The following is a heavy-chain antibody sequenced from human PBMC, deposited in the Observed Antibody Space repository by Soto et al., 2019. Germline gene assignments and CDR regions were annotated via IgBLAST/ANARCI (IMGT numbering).Heavy chain of an antibody. CDR2: ISGSGHST. CDR3: AKDYVRSSLPNFFPSGRSRHPGIDY. CDR1: VSRLTFSSYT. V-gene: IGHV3-23*01. D-gene: IGHD6-13*01. J-gene: IGHJ4*02. Sequence: GGSLRLSCAVSVSRLTFSSYTMSWVRQAPGKGLEWVSSISGSGHSTYYADSVKGRFTISRDNSKNTLYLQMNSLRAEDTAVYYCAKDYVRSSLPNFFPSGRSRHPGIDYWGQGTLVTVSS.